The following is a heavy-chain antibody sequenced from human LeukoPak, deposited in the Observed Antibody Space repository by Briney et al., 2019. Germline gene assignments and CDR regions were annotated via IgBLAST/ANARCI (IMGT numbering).Heavy chain of an antibody. V-gene: IGHV4-59*01. CDR1: GGSISGYY. Sequence: SETLSLTCTVSGGSISGYYWSWIRQPPGKGLEWIGYIYYSGSTNYNPSLKSRVTISVDTSKNQFSLKLSSVTAADTAVYYCARGPHSSGQQRRTFAAGYFDLWGRGTLVTVSS. J-gene: IGHJ2*01. CDR2: IYYSGST. D-gene: IGHD6-19*01. CDR3: ARGPHSSGQQRRTFAAGYFDL.